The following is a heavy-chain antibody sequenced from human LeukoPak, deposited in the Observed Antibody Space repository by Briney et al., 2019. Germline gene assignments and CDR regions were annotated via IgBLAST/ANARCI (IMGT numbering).Heavy chain of an antibody. CDR3: ARGEYFQH. Sequence: SGTLSLTCAVYGGSFSGYYWSWIRQPPGKGLEWIGEINHSGSTNYNPSLKSRVTISVDTSKNQFSLKLSSVTAADTAAYYCARGEYFQHWGQGTLVTVSS. V-gene: IGHV4-34*01. CDR1: GGSFSGYY. CDR2: INHSGST. J-gene: IGHJ1*01.